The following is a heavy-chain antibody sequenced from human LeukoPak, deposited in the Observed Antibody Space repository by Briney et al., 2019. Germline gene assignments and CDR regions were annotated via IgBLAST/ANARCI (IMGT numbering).Heavy chain of an antibody. CDR1: GFTFSSYG. Sequence: GGSLRLSCAASGFTFSSYGMSWVRQAPGKGLEGVSSISGSGGNTYYADSVKGRFTISRDNSKSTMYLQMNSLRAEDTAVYHCAKTNGYYDLWGQGTLVTVSS. V-gene: IGHV3-23*01. J-gene: IGHJ4*02. D-gene: IGHD3-22*01. CDR2: ISGSGGNT. CDR3: AKTNGYYDL.